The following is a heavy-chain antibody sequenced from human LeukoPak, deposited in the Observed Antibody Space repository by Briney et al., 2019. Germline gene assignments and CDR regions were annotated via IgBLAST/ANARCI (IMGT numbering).Heavy chain of an antibody. Sequence: GGSLRLSCTASGFAFDEHGMSWVRQVPGKGLEWVSGINWSGGSTGYADPLRGRLTISRDNAKNSLYLQMDSLRAEDTALYYCARAPITSPFYFDYWGQGTLVTVSS. CDR1: GFAFDEHG. D-gene: IGHD2-2*01. V-gene: IGHV3-20*04. CDR2: INWSGGST. J-gene: IGHJ4*02. CDR3: ARAPITSPFYFDY.